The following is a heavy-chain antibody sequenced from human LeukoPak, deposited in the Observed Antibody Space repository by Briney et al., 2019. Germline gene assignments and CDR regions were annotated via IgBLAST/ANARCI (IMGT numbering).Heavy chain of an antibody. CDR1: GGSSSSYY. D-gene: IGHD3-22*01. CDR2: IYYSGST. CDR3: ARHQDDYYDSSGYYQGYFDY. Sequence: PSETLSLTCTVSGGSSSSYYLSWIRQPPGKGLEWIGYIYYSGSTNYNPSLKSRVTISVDTSKNQFSLKLSSVTAADTAVYYCARHQDDYYDSSGYYQGYFDYWGQGTLVTVSS. V-gene: IGHV4-59*08. J-gene: IGHJ4*02.